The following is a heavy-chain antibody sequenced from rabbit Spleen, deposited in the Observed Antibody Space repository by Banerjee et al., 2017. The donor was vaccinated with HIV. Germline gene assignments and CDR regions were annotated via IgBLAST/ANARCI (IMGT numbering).Heavy chain of an antibody. Sequence: EQLEESGGGLVKPEGSLTLTCKASRFSFSSGYDMCWVRQAPGKGLEWIACIGTGVGDTYYANWAKGRFTISKTSSTTVTLQMTSLTAADTATYFCARDTGSSFSSYGMDLWGPGTLVIVS. D-gene: IGHD8-1*01. J-gene: IGHJ6*01. CDR1: RFSFSSGYD. V-gene: IGHV1S45*01. CDR2: IGTGVGDT. CDR3: ARDTGSSFSSYGMDL.